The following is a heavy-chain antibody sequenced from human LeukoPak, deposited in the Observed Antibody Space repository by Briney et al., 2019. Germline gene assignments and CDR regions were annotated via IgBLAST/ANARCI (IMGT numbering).Heavy chain of an antibody. Sequence: PGGSLRLSWAASGFTFSSYWMHWVRQAPGKGLGWVSRINTDGSSTSYADSVKGRFTISRDNAKNTLYLQMNSLRAEDTAVYYCARGYLITGYYYYMDVWGKGTTVTVSS. J-gene: IGHJ6*03. D-gene: IGHD5-24*01. CDR2: INTDGSST. CDR3: ARGYLITGYYYYMDV. CDR1: GFTFSSYW. V-gene: IGHV3-74*01.